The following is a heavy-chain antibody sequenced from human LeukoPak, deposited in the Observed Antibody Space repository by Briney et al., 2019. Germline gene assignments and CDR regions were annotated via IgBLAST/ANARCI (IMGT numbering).Heavy chain of an antibody. CDR3: ANSPVTSCRGAVCYPFDY. V-gene: IGHV3-23*01. CDR1: GLSLNNYA. Sequence: GGSLRLFCAASGLSLNNYAMSWVRQVPGKGLEWVSASSSSGGGKWYAESVRGRFTISRDTSKNTVYLQMNSLRAEDAGVYYCANSPVTSCRGAVCYPFDYWGHGTLVTVSS. D-gene: IGHD2-8*01. CDR2: SSSSGGGK. J-gene: IGHJ4*01.